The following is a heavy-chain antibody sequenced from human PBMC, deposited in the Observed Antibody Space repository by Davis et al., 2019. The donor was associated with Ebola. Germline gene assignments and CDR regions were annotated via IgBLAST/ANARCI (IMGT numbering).Heavy chain of an antibody. D-gene: IGHD1-1*01. J-gene: IGHJ4*02. CDR3: ARAPPGSRFRLDH. CDR1: GFTFSNYD. V-gene: IGHV3-13*01. Sequence: GGSLRLSCAASGFTFSNYDMNWVRQATGNGLEWPSATGTFPGDTYYLPSVRGRFTVSRDNAKNSFYLQMDSLTAEDTAVYYCARAPPGSRFRLDHWGQGTLVTVS. CDR2: TGTFPGDT.